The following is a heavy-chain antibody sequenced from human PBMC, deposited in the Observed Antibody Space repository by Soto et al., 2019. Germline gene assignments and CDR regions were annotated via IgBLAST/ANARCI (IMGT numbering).Heavy chain of an antibody. J-gene: IGHJ5*02. CDR1: GFTFSSYA. CDR3: AKDAFSFSYSSSWLNWFDP. V-gene: IGHV3-23*01. D-gene: IGHD6-13*01. CDR2: ISGSGGST. Sequence: GGSLRLSCAASGFTFSSYAMSWVRQAPGKGLEWVSAISGSGGSTYYADSVKGRFTISRDNSKNTLYLQMNSLRAEDTAVYYCAKDAFSFSYSSSWLNWFDPWGQGTLVTVSS.